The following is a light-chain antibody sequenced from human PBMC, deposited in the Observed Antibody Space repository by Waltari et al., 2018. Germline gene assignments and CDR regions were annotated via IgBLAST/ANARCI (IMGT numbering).Light chain of an antibody. J-gene: IGLJ2*01. V-gene: IGLV1-44*01. CDR2: RNN. Sequence: QSVLTQPPSASGTPGQRVTISCSGSNSNVGSNRVNWYQQVPGTAPKLLIYRNNQRPSGVPDRFSGSKSGTSASLAISGLQSEDEADYYCAAWDYSLDGHVLFGGGTKLTVL. CDR1: NSNVGSNR. CDR3: AAWDYSLDGHVL.